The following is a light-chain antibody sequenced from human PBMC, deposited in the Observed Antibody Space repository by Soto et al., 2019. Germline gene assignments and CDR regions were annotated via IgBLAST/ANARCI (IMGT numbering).Light chain of an antibody. CDR1: QSVSSNY. CDR3: QQYGSSPPT. V-gene: IGKV3-20*01. CDR2: GAS. Sequence: EIVLTQSPGTLSLSPGERATLSCRASQSVSSNYLAWYQRKPGQAPRLLIYGASNRATGIPNRFSGSGSGKDFTLIITRLEPEDFGVYYCQQYGSSPPTFGQGAKVEI. J-gene: IGKJ1*01.